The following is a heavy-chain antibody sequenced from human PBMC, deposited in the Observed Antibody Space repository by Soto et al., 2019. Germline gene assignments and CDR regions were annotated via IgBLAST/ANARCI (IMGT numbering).Heavy chain of an antibody. V-gene: IGHV1-69*06. CDR1: GGTFSSYA. CDR2: IIPIFGTA. D-gene: IGHD1-1*01. J-gene: IGHJ3*02. Sequence: SVKVSCKASGGTFSSYAISWVRQAPGQGLEWMGGIIPIFGTANYAQKFQGRVTITADKSTGTAYMELSSLRSEDTAVYYCARVGKLMQLGAFDIWGQGTMVTVSS. CDR3: ARVGKLMQLGAFDI.